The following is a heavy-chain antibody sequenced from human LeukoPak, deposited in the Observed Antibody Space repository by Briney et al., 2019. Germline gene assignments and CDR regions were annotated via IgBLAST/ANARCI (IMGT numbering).Heavy chain of an antibody. Sequence: GGTLRLSCAASGFTFSSYGMSWVRQAPGKGLEWISGISDSGGSTYYADSVKGRFTISRDNSKNTLYLQMNSLRVADTAVYYCAKKRGYSSGYHYWGQGTLVTVSS. CDR1: GFTFSSYG. J-gene: IGHJ4*02. CDR3: AKKRGYSSGYHY. V-gene: IGHV3-23*01. CDR2: ISDSGGST. D-gene: IGHD3-22*01.